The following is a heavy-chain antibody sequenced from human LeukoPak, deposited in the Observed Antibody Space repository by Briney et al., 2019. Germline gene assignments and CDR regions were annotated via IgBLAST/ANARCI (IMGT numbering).Heavy chain of an antibody. Sequence: SETLSLTCTVSGGSISSSSYYWCWIRQPPGKGLEWIGSIYYSGSTYYNPSLKSRVTMSVDSSNNLFSLQLSFVTAADTVVYCWAREMPGTAEPPGAFDIWGQGTMVTVSS. CDR3: AREMPGTAEPPGAFDI. J-gene: IGHJ3*02. CDR1: GGSISSSSYY. D-gene: IGHD6-13*01. V-gene: IGHV4-39*07. CDR2: IYYSGST.